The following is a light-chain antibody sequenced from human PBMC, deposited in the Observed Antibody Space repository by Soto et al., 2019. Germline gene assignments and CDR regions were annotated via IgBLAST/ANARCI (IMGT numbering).Light chain of an antibody. CDR1: QRVSSN. Sequence: EIVMTQSPATLSVSPGERATLSCRASQRVSSNLAWYQQKPGQAPRVLIYGASTRATGIPARFSGSGSGTEFTLTISSLQSEDFVVYYCQQYNSWPPITFGQGTKVDIK. CDR2: GAS. J-gene: IGKJ1*01. V-gene: IGKV3-15*01. CDR3: QQYNSWPPIT.